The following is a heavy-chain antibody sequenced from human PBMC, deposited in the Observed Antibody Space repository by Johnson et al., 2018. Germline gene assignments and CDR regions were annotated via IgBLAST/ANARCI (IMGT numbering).Heavy chain of an antibody. Sequence: QVQLVQSGGGVVQPGRSLRLSCAASGFTFSSYDMHWVRQGPGKGLEWVAVISYDGSNKYYADSVNGRFTISRDNSKNTLYLQMNSLRAENTAVYYCARNGHDYGDYIDAFDIWGQGTMVTVSS. V-gene: IGHV3-30*03. J-gene: IGHJ3*02. D-gene: IGHD4-17*01. CDR3: ARNGHDYGDYIDAFDI. CDR2: ISYDGSNK. CDR1: GFTFSSYD.